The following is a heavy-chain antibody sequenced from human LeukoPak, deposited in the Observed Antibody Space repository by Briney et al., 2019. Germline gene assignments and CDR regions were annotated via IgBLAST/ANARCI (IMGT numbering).Heavy chain of an antibody. CDR3: ARLYQQSKWKYYYYYMDV. V-gene: IGHV4-61*02. D-gene: IGHD1-1*01. CDR1: GDSISYGSYY. Sequence: SQTLSLTCTVSGDSISYGSYYWSWIRQPAGKGLEWIGRIYTGGNTNYNPSLKSRVTISVDTSTKQFSLRLSSVTAADTAVYYCARLYQQSKWKYYYYYMDVWGKGTAVTVSS. J-gene: IGHJ6*03. CDR2: IYTGGNT.